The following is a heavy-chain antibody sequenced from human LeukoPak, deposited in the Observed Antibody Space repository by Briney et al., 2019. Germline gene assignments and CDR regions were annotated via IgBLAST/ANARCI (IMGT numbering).Heavy chain of an antibody. V-gene: IGHV4-61*02. J-gene: IGHJ4*02. D-gene: IGHD6-19*01. Sequence: PSQTLSLTCTASGGSISSGSYYWSWIRQPAGKGLEWIGRIYASGSTNYNPSLKSRVTISVDTSKNQFSLKLNSVTAADTAVYCCARGSNQWLTLLDYWGQGIVVTVSS. CDR1: GGSISSGSYY. CDR3: ARGSNQWLTLLDY. CDR2: IYASGST.